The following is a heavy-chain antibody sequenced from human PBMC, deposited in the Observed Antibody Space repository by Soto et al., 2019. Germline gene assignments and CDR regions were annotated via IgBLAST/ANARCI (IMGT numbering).Heavy chain of an antibody. D-gene: IGHD1-26*01. CDR1: GGSISSSSYY. J-gene: IGHJ4*02. CDR3: ARGSPTGDFDY. Sequence: SETLSLTCTVSGGSISSSSYYWGWIRQPPGKGLEWIGSIYYSGSTYYNPSLKSRVTISVDTSKNQFSLKLSSVTAADTAVYYCARGSPTGDFDYWGQGTLVTVSS. CDR2: IYYSGST. V-gene: IGHV4-39*01.